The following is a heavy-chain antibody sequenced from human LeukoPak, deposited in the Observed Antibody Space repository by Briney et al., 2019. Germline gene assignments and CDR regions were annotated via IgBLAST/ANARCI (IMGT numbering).Heavy chain of an antibody. Sequence: SETLSLTCIVSGGSISGRHWSWIRQPAGKGLEWIGHIYSSGSTNYNPSLKSRVTMSVDTSTNHSSLTLTSVTAADTAVYYCARRWTGENAFDIWGQGTMVTVSS. CDR2: IYSSGST. V-gene: IGHV4-4*07. CDR1: GGSISGRH. CDR3: ARRWTGENAFDI. J-gene: IGHJ3*02. D-gene: IGHD3/OR15-3a*01.